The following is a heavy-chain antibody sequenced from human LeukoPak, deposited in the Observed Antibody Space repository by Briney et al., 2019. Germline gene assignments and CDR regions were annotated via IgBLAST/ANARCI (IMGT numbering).Heavy chain of an antibody. CDR1: GVSFSSYA. Sequence: GGSLRLSCAASGVSFSSYAMSWVRQAPGKGLEWVSAISGSGGSTYYADSVKGRFTISRDNSKNTLYLQMNSLRAEDTAVYYCAKDPTGPRGSYCGQGTLITVSS. D-gene: IGHD1-14*01. V-gene: IGHV3-23*01. CDR2: ISGSGGST. CDR3: AKDPTGPRGSY. J-gene: IGHJ4*02.